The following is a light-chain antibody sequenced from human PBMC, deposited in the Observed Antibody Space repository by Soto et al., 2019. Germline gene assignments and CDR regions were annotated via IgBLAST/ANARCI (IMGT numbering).Light chain of an antibody. CDR1: SSDVGGYNY. V-gene: IGLV2-11*01. CDR3: CSYAGSYSLWV. Sequence: QSALTKPRSVSWSPGQSVTISCTGTSSDVGGYNYVSWYQQHPGKAPKLMIYDVSKRPSWVPDRFSGSKSGNTASLTISGLQAEDEADYYCCSYAGSYSLWVFGGGTKLTVL. J-gene: IGLJ3*02. CDR2: DVS.